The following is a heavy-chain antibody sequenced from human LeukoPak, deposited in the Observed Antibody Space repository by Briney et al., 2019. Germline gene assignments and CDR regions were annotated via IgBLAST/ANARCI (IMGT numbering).Heavy chain of an antibody. D-gene: IGHD3-3*01. CDR2: IKQDGSEK. V-gene: IGHV3-7*01. J-gene: IGHJ4*02. CDR1: GFSFSSYW. CDR3: ARGEIFGVVILSYYFDY. Sequence: SGGSLRLFCVASGFSFSSYWMAWVRQAPGRGLEWVANIKQDGSEKYYVDSVKGRFTISRDNAKNSLYLQMHSLRVEDTAVYYCARGEIFGVVILSYYFDYWGQGTLVTVSS.